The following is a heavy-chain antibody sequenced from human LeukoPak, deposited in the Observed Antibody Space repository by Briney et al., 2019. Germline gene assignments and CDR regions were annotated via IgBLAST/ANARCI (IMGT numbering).Heavy chain of an antibody. V-gene: IGHV1-2*02. CDR3: ARGGGYCSSTSCYGEFDY. CDR2: INPNSGGT. J-gene: IGHJ4*02. CDR1: GYTFTSYD. D-gene: IGHD2-2*01. Sequence: ASVKVSCKASGYTFTSYDINWVRQATGQGLEWMGWINPNSGGTNYAQKFQGRVTMTRDTSISTAYMELSRLRSDDTAVYYCARGGGYCSSTSCYGEFDYWGQGTLVTVSS.